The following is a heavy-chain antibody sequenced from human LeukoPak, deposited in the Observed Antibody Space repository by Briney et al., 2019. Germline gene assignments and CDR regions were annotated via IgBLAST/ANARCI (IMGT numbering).Heavy chain of an antibody. Sequence: PGGSLRLSCAASGFTFSDAWMSWVRQAPGKGLEWVSYISSTSSYTNYADSVKGRFTISRDNAKNSLHLQMNSLRAKDTAVYYCARSYGWLPGGMWGRGTLVTVSS. D-gene: IGHD5-12*01. CDR2: ISSTSSYT. CDR1: GFTFSDAW. J-gene: IGHJ4*02. V-gene: IGHV3-11*03. CDR3: ARSYGWLPGGM.